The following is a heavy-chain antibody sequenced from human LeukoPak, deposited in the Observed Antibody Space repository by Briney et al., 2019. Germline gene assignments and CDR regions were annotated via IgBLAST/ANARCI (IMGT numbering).Heavy chain of an antibody. CDR3: AKSRSEVVVAAANY. J-gene: IGHJ4*02. Sequence: GGSLRLSCAASGITFSSYAMNWVRQAPGKGLEWVSAITGSGGTTYYADSVRGRFTISRDNSKNTLYLQMNSLRAEDTAIYYCAKSRSEVVVAAANYWGQGTLITVSS. CDR1: GITFSSYA. CDR2: ITGSGGTT. D-gene: IGHD2-15*01. V-gene: IGHV3-23*01.